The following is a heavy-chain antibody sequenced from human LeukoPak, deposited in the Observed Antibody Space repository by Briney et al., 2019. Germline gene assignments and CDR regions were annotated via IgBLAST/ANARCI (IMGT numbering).Heavy chain of an antibody. CDR2: IYHSGST. V-gene: IGHV4-38-2*02. J-gene: IGHJ6*03. Sequence: SETLSLTCTVSGYSISGGYYWGWIRQPPGKGLEGIGSIYHSGSTYYNPSLKSRVTISVDTSKNQFSLKLSSVTAADTAVYYCARGGKGPVSYYYYMDVWGKGTTVTVSS. CDR3: ARGGKGPVSYYYYMDV. D-gene: IGHD1-14*01. CDR1: GYSISGGYY.